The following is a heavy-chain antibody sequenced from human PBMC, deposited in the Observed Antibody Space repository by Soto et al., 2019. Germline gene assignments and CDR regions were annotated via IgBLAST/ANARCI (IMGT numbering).Heavy chain of an antibody. CDR2: ISPGSGDT. J-gene: IGHJ4*02. D-gene: IGHD1-26*01. Sequence: ASVKVSCKASGNTFTRYAVHWVRQAPGQRLEWMGRISPGSGDTEYSQKFQGRVTITSDTSASTAYLELSSLRSEDTALYYCARGRETYRGEGHFDYWGQGTLVTVSS. CDR1: GNTFTRYA. CDR3: ARGRETYRGEGHFDY. V-gene: IGHV1-3*01.